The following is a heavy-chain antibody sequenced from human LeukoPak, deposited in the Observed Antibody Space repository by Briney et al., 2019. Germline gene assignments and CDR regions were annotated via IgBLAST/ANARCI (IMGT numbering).Heavy chain of an antibody. CDR2: IKEDGSQK. Sequence: PGGSLRLSCAASGFTFSSFWMTWVRQAPGKGLEWVANIKEDGSQKYYVDSVKGRFTISRDNAKNSLFLQTNSLRVDDTAVYYCARDSGWFRFDYWAREPWSPSPQ. CDR1: GFTFSSFW. J-gene: IGHJ4*02. D-gene: IGHD6-19*01. CDR3: ARDSGWFRFDY. V-gene: IGHV3-7*03.